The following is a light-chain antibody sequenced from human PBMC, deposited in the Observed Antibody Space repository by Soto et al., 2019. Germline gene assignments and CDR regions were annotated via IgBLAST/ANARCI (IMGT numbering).Light chain of an antibody. CDR3: HQYDSSPLT. CDR1: QSVSSSY. CDR2: CAS. J-gene: IGKJ4*01. V-gene: IGKV3-20*01. Sequence: EIVLTQSPGTLSLSPGERATLSCRASQSVSSSYLAWYQQKPGQAPRLLIYCASSRATGIPDRFSGSGSGTDITLTISRLEPEDFAVYYCHQYDSSPLTFGGGTKVEIK.